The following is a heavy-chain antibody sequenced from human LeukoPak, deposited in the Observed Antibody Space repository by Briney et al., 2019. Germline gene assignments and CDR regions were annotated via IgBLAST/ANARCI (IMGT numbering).Heavy chain of an antibody. V-gene: IGHV1-2*02. Sequence: ASVKVSCKASGYTFTGYYMHWVRQTPGQGLEWMGWINPNSGGTNYAQKFQGRVTMTRDTSISTAHMELSRLRSDDTAVYYCARRRTMGGQQLVMGYWGQGTLVTVSS. D-gene: IGHD6-13*01. J-gene: IGHJ4*02. CDR1: GYTFTGYY. CDR3: ARRRTMGGQQLVMGY. CDR2: INPNSGGT.